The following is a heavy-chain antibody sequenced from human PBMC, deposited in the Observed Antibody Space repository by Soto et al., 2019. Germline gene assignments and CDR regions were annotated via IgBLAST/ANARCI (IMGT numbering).Heavy chain of an antibody. Sequence: GGSLRLSCAASGFTFSDYYMSWIRQAPGKGLEWVSYISSSSSYTNYADSVKGRFTISRDNAKNSLYLQMNSLRAEDTAVYYCARAGQQWLPLTQGFDYWGQGTLVTVSS. J-gene: IGHJ4*02. CDR2: ISSSSSYT. CDR3: ARAGQQWLPLTQGFDY. D-gene: IGHD6-19*01. CDR1: GFTFSDYY. V-gene: IGHV3-11*06.